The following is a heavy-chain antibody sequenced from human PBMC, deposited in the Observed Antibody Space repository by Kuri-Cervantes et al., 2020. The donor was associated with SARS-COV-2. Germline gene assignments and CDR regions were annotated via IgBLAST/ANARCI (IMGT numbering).Heavy chain of an antibody. CDR1: GGSFSGYY. J-gene: IGHJ4*02. CDR3: ARRYLWFGGLEPYYFDY. CDR2: INHSGST. Sequence: SETLSLTCAVYGGSFSGYYWSWIRQPPGKGLEWIGEINHSGSTNYNPSLKSRVTISVDTSKNQFSLKLSSVTAADTAVYYCARRYLWFGGLEPYYFDYWGQGTLVTVSS. D-gene: IGHD3-10*01. V-gene: IGHV4-34*01.